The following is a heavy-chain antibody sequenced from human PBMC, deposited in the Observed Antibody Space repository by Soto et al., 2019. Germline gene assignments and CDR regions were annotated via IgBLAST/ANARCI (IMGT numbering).Heavy chain of an antibody. CDR3: ARLPYYDYVWGSYRLDAFDI. D-gene: IGHD3-16*02. V-gene: IGHV4-30-4*08. Sequence: PSETLSLTCTVSVGSISSGAYFWSWIRQHPGRGLEWIGYIYYSGRTYYNPSLKSRVTISVDTSKNQFSLKLSSVSGADTAVYYCARLPYYDYVWGSYRLDAFDIWGQGTMVTVSS. CDR1: VGSISSGAYF. J-gene: IGHJ3*02. CDR2: IYYSGRT.